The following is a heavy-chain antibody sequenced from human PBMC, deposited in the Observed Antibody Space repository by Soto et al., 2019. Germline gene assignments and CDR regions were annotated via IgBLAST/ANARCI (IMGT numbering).Heavy chain of an antibody. D-gene: IGHD3-22*01. CDR3: ARAYYYEVAGWFDP. V-gene: IGHV3-72*01. Sequence: GGSLRLSCAGSGFTLSDHFIDWVRQAPGKGLEWVGRSRDKPQAYSTTYAASVKGRFTASRDESKNSAYLQMNSLKTEDTAVYSCARAYYYEVAGWFDPWGPGTLVTVSS. CDR2: SRDKPQAYST. J-gene: IGHJ5*02. CDR1: GFTLSDHF.